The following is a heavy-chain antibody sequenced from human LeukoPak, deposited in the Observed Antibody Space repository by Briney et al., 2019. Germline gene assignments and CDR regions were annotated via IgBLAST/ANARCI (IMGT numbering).Heavy chain of an antibody. CDR2: IYPGDSDT. CDR3: ARHSSQTRYSYGGLDYYGMDV. Sequence: GESLKISCKGSGYSFTSYWIGRVRQMPGKGLEWMGIIYPGDSDTRYSPSFQGQVTISADKSISTAYLQWSSLKASDTAMYYCARHSSQTRYSYGGLDYYGMDVWGQGTTVTVSS. J-gene: IGHJ6*02. CDR1: GYSFTSYW. V-gene: IGHV5-51*01. D-gene: IGHD5-18*01.